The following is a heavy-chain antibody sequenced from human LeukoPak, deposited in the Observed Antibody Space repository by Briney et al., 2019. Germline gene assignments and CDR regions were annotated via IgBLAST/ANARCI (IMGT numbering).Heavy chain of an antibody. CDR2: ISGSGHST. Sequence: GGSLRLSCAASGFTFTSYAVSWVRQAPGKGLEWVSAISGSGHSTDYADSVKGRFTIPRDNSKNTLYLQMNSLRAEDTAVYYCARSSSRYCSGGSCYSGVLGYFDYWGQGTLVTVSS. CDR1: GFTFTSYA. CDR3: ARSSSRYCSGGSCYSGVLGYFDY. D-gene: IGHD2-15*01. V-gene: IGHV3-23*01. J-gene: IGHJ4*02.